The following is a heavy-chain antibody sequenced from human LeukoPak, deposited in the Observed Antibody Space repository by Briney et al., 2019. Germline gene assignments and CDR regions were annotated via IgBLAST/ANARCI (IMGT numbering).Heavy chain of an antibody. D-gene: IGHD3-22*01. J-gene: IGHJ5*02. CDR2: ISYDGSNK. CDR3: AKDHYDSSGYYSGNWFDP. CDR1: GFTFSSYA. Sequence: PGGSLRLSCAASGFTFSSYAMHWVRQAPGKGLEGVAVISYDGSNKYYADSVKGRFTISRDNSKNTLYLQMNSLRAEDTAVYYCAKDHYDSSGYYSGNWFDPWGQGTLVTVSS. V-gene: IGHV3-30*04.